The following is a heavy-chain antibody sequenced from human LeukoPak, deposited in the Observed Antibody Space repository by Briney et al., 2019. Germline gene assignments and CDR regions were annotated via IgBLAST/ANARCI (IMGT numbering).Heavy chain of an antibody. CDR1: GFTFTSYA. CDR2: INGGGTST. D-gene: IGHD3-22*01. CDR3: AKDLRIVVVIKPFDY. J-gene: IGHJ4*02. V-gene: IGHV3-23*01. Sequence: GGSLRLSCAASGFTFTSYAMSWVRQAPGKGLQWVSVINGGGTSTDYAGSVKGRFTISRDNSKNTLYLQMNSLRAEDAALYYCAKDLRIVVVIKPFDYWGQGTLVTVSS.